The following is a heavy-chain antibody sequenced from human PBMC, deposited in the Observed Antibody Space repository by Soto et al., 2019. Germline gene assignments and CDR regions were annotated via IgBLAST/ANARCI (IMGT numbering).Heavy chain of an antibody. Sequence: EVQLVESGGGLVKPGGSLRLSCAASGFTFSNYNMNWVRQAPGEGLEWVSSISGSGNYMDYADSVKGRFTISRDNAKNSLYLQMNSLRAEDTAVYYCARDIPMYVAVTATLFDYWGQGTLVAVSS. CDR1: GFTFSNYN. D-gene: IGHD2-21*02. V-gene: IGHV3-21*01. CDR2: ISGSGNYM. J-gene: IGHJ4*02. CDR3: ARDIPMYVAVTATLFDY.